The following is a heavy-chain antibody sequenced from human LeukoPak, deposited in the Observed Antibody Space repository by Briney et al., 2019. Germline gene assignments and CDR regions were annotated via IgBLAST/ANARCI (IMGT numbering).Heavy chain of an antibody. Sequence: GGSLRRSCAASGFTFSSYSMNWVRQAPGKGLEWVSSISSSSSYIYYADSVKGRFTISRDNAKNSLYLQMNSLRAEDTAVYYCARESARQWLVRKGFDYWGQGTLVTVSS. D-gene: IGHD6-19*01. CDR2: ISSSSSYI. J-gene: IGHJ4*02. V-gene: IGHV3-21*01. CDR1: GFTFSSYS. CDR3: ARESARQWLVRKGFDY.